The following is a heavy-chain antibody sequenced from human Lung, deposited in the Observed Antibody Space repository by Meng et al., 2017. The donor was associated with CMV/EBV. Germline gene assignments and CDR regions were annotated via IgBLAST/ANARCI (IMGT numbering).Heavy chain of an antibody. CDR2: ISHYNGDT. J-gene: IGHJ5*02. CDR1: GYTFTSYG. D-gene: IGHD5-24*01. CDR3: ARRKRDGYNYSLDL. V-gene: IGHV1-18*01. Sequence: KTCGYTFTSYGLNWVRQSPGQGLEWMGWISHYNGDTHYTQKFQGRVTMTIDTSTNTAYMELGSLRSDDTAMYFCARRKRDGYNYSLDLWGQGTLVTVSS.